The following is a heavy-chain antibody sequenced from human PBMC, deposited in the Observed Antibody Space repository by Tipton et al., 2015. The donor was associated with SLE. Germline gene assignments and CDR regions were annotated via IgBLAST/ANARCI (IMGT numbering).Heavy chain of an antibody. V-gene: IGHV4-61*02. CDR3: ARGPQPRWYFDL. J-gene: IGHJ2*01. CDR2: IYTSGST. Sequence: TLSLTCTVSGGSISSGSYYWSWIRQPAGKGLEWIGRIYTSGSTNYNPSLKSRVTISVDTSKNQFSLKLSSVTAADTAVYYCARGPQPRWYFDLWGRGTLVTVSS. CDR1: GGSISSGSYY.